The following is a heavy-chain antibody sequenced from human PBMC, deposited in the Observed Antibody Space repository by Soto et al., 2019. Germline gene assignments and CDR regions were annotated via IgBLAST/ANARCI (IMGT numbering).Heavy chain of an antibody. CDR1: GGTFSSYA. D-gene: IGHD1-26*01. CDR3: ASEPEELLHAFEI. J-gene: IGHJ3*02. V-gene: IGHV1-69*01. Sequence: QVQLVQSGAEVKKPGSSVKVSCKASGGTFSSYAISWVRQAPGQGLEWMGGIIPIFGTANYARKFQGRVTITEHERTSTAYMELSSLRSKYTAVYYCASEPEELLHAFEIWGQGTIVTVSS. CDR2: IIPIFGTA.